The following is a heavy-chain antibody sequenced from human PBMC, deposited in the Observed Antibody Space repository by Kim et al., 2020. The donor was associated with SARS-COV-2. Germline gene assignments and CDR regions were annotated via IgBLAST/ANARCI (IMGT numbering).Heavy chain of an antibody. J-gene: IGHJ4*02. CDR3: ARDPGMIVVAEGGY. CDR1: GFTFSSYS. V-gene: IGHV3-21*01. Sequence: GGSLRLSCAASGFTFSSYSMNWVRQAPGKGLEWVSSISSSSSYIYYADSVKGRFTISRDNAKNSLYLQMNSLRAEDTAVYYCARDPGMIVVAEGGYWGQGTLVTVSS. CDR2: ISSSSSYI. D-gene: IGHD3-22*01.